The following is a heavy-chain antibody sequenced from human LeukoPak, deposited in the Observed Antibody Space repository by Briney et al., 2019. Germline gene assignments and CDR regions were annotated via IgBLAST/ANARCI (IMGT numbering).Heavy chain of an antibody. J-gene: IGHJ4*02. CDR2: ISAYNGNT. CDR1: GHTFTSYG. Sequence: ASVKVSCKASGHTFTSYGISWVRQAPGQGLEWMGWISAYNGNTNYAQKLQGRVTMTTDTSTSTAYMELRSLRSDDTAVYYCPRDAYASGSGDFDYWGQGTLLTVSS. CDR3: PRDAYASGSGDFDY. V-gene: IGHV1-18*01. D-gene: IGHD3-10*01.